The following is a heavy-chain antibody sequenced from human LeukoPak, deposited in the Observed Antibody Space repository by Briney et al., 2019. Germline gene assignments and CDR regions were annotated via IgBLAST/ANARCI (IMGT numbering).Heavy chain of an antibody. D-gene: IGHD1-26*01. CDR1: GLTFSSYV. V-gene: IGHV3-30-3*01. J-gene: IGHJ4*02. Sequence: PGGSLRLSCAASGLTFSSYVMSWVRQAPGKGLEWVAVISYDGSNKKYADSVKGRFTVSRDMSKNTLYLQMNSLRDEDTAVYYCARELSGSYDYWGQGTLVTVSS. CDR3: ARELSGSYDY. CDR2: ISYDGSNK.